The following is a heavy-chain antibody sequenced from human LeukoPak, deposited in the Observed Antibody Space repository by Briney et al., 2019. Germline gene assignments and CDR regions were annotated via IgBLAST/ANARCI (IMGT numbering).Heavy chain of an antibody. CDR3: ARDSILRYFDWPAYAFDI. J-gene: IGHJ3*02. CDR1: GFTFSFSW. D-gene: IGHD3-9*01. V-gene: IGHV3-74*01. CDR2: INGNGSST. Sequence: PGGSLRLSCAASGFTFSFSWMHWVRQAPGKGLVWVSRINGNGSSTTYADSVKGRFTISRDNAKNSLYLQMNSLRAEDTALYYCARDSILRYFDWPAYAFDIWGQGTMVTVSS.